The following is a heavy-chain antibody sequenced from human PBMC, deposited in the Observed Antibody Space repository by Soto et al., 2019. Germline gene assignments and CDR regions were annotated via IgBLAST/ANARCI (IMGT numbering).Heavy chain of an antibody. CDR3: AREARGWVQRYYYYYGMDV. D-gene: IGHD6-19*01. Sequence: QSPTLSLTCAISGDSVSSNSAAWNWIRQSPSRGLEWLGRTYYRSKWYNDYAVSVKSRITINPDTSKNQFSLQLNSVTPEDTAVYYCAREARGWVQRYYYYYGMDVWGQGTTVTVSS. J-gene: IGHJ6*02. CDR2: TYYRSKWYN. CDR1: GDSVSSNSAA. V-gene: IGHV6-1*01.